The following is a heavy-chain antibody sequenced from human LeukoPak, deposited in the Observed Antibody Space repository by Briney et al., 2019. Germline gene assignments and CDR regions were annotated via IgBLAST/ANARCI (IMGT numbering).Heavy chain of an antibody. J-gene: IGHJ4*02. CDR1: GFTFSSYA. CDR2: ISYDGSNK. Sequence: GGSLRLSCAASGFTFSSYAMHWVRQAPGKGLEWVAVISYDGSNKYCADSVKGRFTISRDNSKNTLYLQMNSLRAEDTAVYYCARGPYSGSYCHYWGQGTLVTVSS. CDR3: ARGPYSGSYCHY. D-gene: IGHD1-26*01. V-gene: IGHV3-30-3*01.